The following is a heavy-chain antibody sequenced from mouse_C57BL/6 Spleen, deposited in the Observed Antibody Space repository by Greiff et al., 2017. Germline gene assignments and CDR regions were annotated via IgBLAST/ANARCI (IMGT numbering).Heavy chain of an antibody. CDR3: ARSETTVVPSDY. Sequence: VHLVESGAELARPGASVKLSCKASGYTFTSYGISWVKQRTGQGLEWIGEIYPRSGNTYYNEKFKGKATLTADKSSSTAYMELRSLTSEDSAVYFCARSETTVVPSDYWGQGTTLTVSS. J-gene: IGHJ2*01. V-gene: IGHV1-81*01. D-gene: IGHD1-1*01. CDR1: GYTFTSYG. CDR2: IYPRSGNT.